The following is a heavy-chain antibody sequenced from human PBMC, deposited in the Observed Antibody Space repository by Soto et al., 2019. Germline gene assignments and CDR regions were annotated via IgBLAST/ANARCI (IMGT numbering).Heavy chain of an antibody. V-gene: IGHV3-48*02. Sequence: GGSLRLSCAASGFTFSSYSMNWVRQAPGKGLEWVSYISSSSSTIYYADSVKGRFTISRDNAKNSLYLQMNSLRDEDTAVYYCAREGDYGDYPSRIDYWGQGTLVTVSS. CDR1: GFTFSSYS. CDR3: AREGDYGDYPSRIDY. J-gene: IGHJ4*02. CDR2: ISSSSSTI. D-gene: IGHD4-17*01.